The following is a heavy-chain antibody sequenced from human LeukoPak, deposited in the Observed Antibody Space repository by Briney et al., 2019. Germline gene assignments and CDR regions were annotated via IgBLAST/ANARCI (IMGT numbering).Heavy chain of an antibody. Sequence: SETLSLTCTVSGGSISSYYWSWIRQPAGKGLEWIWRIYTSGSTTYNPSLKSRVTMPVATSKTQFSFKLSSVTAADTAVYYCARDRRSSWYRGYYYYYMDVWGKGTTVTVSS. V-gene: IGHV4-4*07. D-gene: IGHD6-13*01. J-gene: IGHJ6*03. CDR2: IYTSGST. CDR1: GGSISSYY. CDR3: ARDRRSSWYRGYYYYYMDV.